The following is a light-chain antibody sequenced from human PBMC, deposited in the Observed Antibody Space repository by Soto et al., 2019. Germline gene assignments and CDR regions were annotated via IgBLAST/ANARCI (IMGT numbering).Light chain of an antibody. J-gene: IGLJ3*02. CDR2: LNSDGSH. CDR1: SGHSTYA. CDR3: QTWGTGIRV. Sequence: QPVLTQSPSASASLGASVKLTCTLSSGHSTYAIAWHQQQPEKGPRYLMKLNSDGSHSKGDGIPDRFSGSSSGAERYLTISSLQSEDEADYYCQTWGTGIRVFGGGTKRTV. V-gene: IGLV4-69*01.